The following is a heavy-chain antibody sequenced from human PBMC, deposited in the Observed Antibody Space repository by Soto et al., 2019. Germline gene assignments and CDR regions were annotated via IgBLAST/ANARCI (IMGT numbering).Heavy chain of an antibody. V-gene: IGHV5-51*01. CDR2: AQPGHSDT. CDR3: ARHGYSSSWYPDH. D-gene: IGHD6-13*01. J-gene: IGHJ4*02. Sequence: GESLKISCQGSGYRFSSLWIGWVRQMPGKGLEWMGIAQPGHSDTRYSPASQGHVTISADESTNTAYLQWSSLRASDTVMYFCARHGYSSSWYPDHWGQGTLVTVSS. CDR1: GYRFSSLW.